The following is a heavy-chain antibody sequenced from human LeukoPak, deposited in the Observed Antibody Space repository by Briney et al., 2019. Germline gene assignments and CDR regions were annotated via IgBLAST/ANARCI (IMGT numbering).Heavy chain of an antibody. D-gene: IGHD3-22*01. CDR2: ISGSGGST. J-gene: IGHJ4*02. CDR1: GFTFSSYA. CDR3: AKDFYGIDYDRHFDY. Sequence: PGGSLRLSCAASGFTFSSYAMSWVHQAPGKGLEWVSAISGSGGSTYYADSVKGRFTISRDNSKNTLYLQMNSLRAEDTAVYYCAKDFYGIDYDRHFDYWGQGTLVTVSS. V-gene: IGHV3-23*01.